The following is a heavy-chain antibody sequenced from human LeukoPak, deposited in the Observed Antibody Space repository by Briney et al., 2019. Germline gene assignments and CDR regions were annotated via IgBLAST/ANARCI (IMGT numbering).Heavy chain of an antibody. CDR3: SRESGAFCPFGY. V-gene: IGHV4-39*02. CDR2: IYYSGST. J-gene: IGHJ4*02. Sequence: SETLSLTCSVSGGSISSDTYYWGWIRQPPGKGLEWIGSIYYSGSTFYNPSLKSRVTISVDTSKNQFSLNLNSVTAADTAVYYCSRESGAFCPFGYWGQGTLVIVPP. D-gene: IGHD1-26*01. CDR1: GGSISSDTYY.